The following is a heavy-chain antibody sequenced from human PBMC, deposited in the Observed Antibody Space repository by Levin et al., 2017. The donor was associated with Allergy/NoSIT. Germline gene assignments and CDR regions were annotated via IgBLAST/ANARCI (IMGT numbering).Heavy chain of an antibody. J-gene: IGHJ6*02. CDR1: GFSLKTRGMC. CDR3: ARMPWRRFADGDYYFYAFDV. D-gene: IGHD3-10*01. CDR2: IDWDDDK. Sequence: SGPTLVKPTQTLTLTCTFSGFSLKTRGMCVSWIRQPPGKALEWLAVIDWDDDKHYSTSLKPRLAISKDTSKNQVVLKMTNMDPVDTGTYYCARMPWRRFADGDYYFYAFDVWGLGTTVTVSS. V-gene: IGHV2-70*01.